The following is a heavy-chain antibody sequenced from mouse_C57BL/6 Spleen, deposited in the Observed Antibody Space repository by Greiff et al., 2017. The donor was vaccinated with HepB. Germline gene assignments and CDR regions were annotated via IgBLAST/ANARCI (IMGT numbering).Heavy chain of an antibody. CDR3: ARDYGND. D-gene: IGHD2-1*01. CDR1: GFTFSSYG. Sequence: EVQLQESGGDLVKPGGSLKLSCAASGFTFSSYGMSWVRQTPDKRLEWVATISSGGSYTYYPDSVKGRFTISRDNAKNTLYLQMSSLKSEDTAMYYCARDYGNDWGQGTTLTVSS. CDR2: ISSGGSYT. J-gene: IGHJ2*01. V-gene: IGHV5-6*01.